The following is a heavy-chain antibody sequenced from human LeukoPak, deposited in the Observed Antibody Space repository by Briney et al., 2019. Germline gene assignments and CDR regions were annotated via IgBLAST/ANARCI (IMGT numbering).Heavy chain of an antibody. D-gene: IGHD3-3*01. CDR2: IKQDGSEK. V-gene: IGHV3-7*01. Sequence: GGSLRLSCAASGFTFSSYWMSWVRQAPGKGLEWVANIKQDGSEKYYVDSVKGRFTISRDNAKNSLYLQMNSLRAEDTAVYYCARVRSITIFGVVMSDAFDIWGQGTMVTVSS. CDR3: ARVRSITIFGVVMSDAFDI. CDR1: GFTFSSYW. J-gene: IGHJ3*02.